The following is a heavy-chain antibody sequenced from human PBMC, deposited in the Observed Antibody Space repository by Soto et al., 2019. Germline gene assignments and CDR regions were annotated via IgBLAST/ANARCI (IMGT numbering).Heavy chain of an antibody. CDR2: INYDGSAK. J-gene: IGHJ4*02. CDR1: GFTFTSYW. V-gene: IGHV3-7*01. Sequence: GGSLRLSCAASGFTFTSYWMSWVRQAPGKGLEWVAKINYDGSAKFYEDSVKGRFTISRDNAKNSLYLQMDSLRVEDTAIYYCAREEVWGQGTLVTVSS. CDR3: AREEV.